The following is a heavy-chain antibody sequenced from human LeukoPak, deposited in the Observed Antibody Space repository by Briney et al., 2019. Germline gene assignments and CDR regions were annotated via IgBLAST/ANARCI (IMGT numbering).Heavy chain of an antibody. CDR3: AKDLGAAVAGY. V-gene: IGHV3-30*18. CDR2: ISYDGSNK. J-gene: IGHJ4*02. Sequence: GGSLRLSCAASGFTFSSYGMHWVRQAPGKGLEWVAVISYDGSNKYYADSVKGRFTISRDNSKNTLYLQMNSLRAEDTAVYYCAKDLGAAVAGYWGQGTLVTVSS. CDR1: GFTFSSYG. D-gene: IGHD6-19*01.